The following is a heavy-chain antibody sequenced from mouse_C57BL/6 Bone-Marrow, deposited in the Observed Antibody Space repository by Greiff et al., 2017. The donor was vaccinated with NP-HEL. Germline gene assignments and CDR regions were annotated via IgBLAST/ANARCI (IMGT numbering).Heavy chain of an antibody. J-gene: IGHJ1*03. Sequence: EVKLMESGGGLVKPGGSLKLSCAASGFTFSSYAMSWVRQTPEKRLEWVATISDGGSYTYYPDNVKGRFTISRDNAKNNLYLQMSHLKSEDTAMYYCARLDYGSSWSDWYFDVWGTGTTVTVSS. V-gene: IGHV5-4*03. CDR2: ISDGGSYT. CDR3: ARLDYGSSWSDWYFDV. D-gene: IGHD1-1*01. CDR1: GFTFSSYA.